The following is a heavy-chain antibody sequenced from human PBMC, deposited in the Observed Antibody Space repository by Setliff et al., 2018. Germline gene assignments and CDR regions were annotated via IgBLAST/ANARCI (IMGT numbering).Heavy chain of an antibody. V-gene: IGHV1-69*13. CDR2: IIPIFGTA. CDR3: AIPSSGNFYFDY. Sequence: EASVKVSCKASGGTFINYAISWVRQAPGQGLEWMGRIIPIFGTANYAQKFQGRVTITADQSTRTAYMELSSLRSEDTAVYYRAIPSSGNFYFDYWGQGTLVTVSS. CDR1: GGTFINYA. D-gene: IGHD1-26*01. J-gene: IGHJ4*02.